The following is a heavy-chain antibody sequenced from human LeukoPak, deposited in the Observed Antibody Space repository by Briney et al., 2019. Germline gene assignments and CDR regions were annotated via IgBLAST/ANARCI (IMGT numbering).Heavy chain of an antibody. Sequence: GGSLRLSCAASGFTFSSYWMSWVRQAPGKGLEWVANIKQERSEKYYGDSVKGRFTISRDNAKNSLYLQMNSLRAEDTAVYYCARRITIFGVAYDYWGQGTLVTVSS. CDR1: GFTFSSYW. CDR3: ARRITIFGVAYDY. CDR2: IKQERSEK. V-gene: IGHV3-7*01. J-gene: IGHJ4*02. D-gene: IGHD3-3*01.